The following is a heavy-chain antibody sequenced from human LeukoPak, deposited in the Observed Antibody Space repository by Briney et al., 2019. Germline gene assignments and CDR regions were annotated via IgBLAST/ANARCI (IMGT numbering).Heavy chain of an antibody. CDR2: IYHSGST. V-gene: IGHV4-30-2*01. CDR1: GGSFSGYS. J-gene: IGHJ3*02. D-gene: IGHD1-14*01. Sequence: PSETLSLTCAVYGGSFSGYSWSWIRQPPGKGLEWIGYIYHSGSTYYNPSLKSRVTISVDRSKNQFSLKLSSVTAADTAVYYCARRTGPFDIWGQGTMVTVSS. CDR3: ARRTGPFDI.